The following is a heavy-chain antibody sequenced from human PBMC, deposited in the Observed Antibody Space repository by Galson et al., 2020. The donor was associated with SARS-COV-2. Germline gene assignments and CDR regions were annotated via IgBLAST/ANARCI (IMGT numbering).Heavy chain of an antibody. D-gene: IGHD3-9*01. CDR3: ARDPVMGYDILTGYYPLDY. V-gene: IGHV3-48*04. J-gene: IGHJ4*02. Sequence: QAGGSLRLSCAASGFTFSSYSMNWVRQAPGKGLEWVSYISSSSSTIYYADSVKGRFNISRDNAKNSLYLQMNSLRAEDTAVYYCARDPVMGYDILTGYYPLDYWGQGTLVTVSS. CDR1: GFTFSSYS. CDR2: ISSSSSTI.